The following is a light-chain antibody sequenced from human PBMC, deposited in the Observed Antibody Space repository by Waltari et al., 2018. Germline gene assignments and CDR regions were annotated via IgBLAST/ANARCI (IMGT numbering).Light chain of an antibody. CDR3: QKYNGYPLT. V-gene: IGKV1-16*01. Sequence: DIQMTQSPSSLSASVGDRVTMTCRARLGISVYLAWFWQKPGKSPASLIYAASSLESGVPSRFSGSGSGTDFSLTFSSLQPEDSSTYYWQKYNGYPLTVGQGTRLEIK. CDR1: LGISVY. J-gene: IGKJ5*01. CDR2: AAS.